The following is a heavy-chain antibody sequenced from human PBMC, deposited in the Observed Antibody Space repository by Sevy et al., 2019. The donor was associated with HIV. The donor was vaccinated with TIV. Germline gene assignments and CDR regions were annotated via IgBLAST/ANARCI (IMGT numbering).Heavy chain of an antibody. D-gene: IGHD4-17*01. CDR3: ASDLEFYDYGDYGPAFMPDY. J-gene: IGHJ4*02. CDR2: IWFDGSNT. Sequence: GGSLRLSCAASGFTFSTYGMHWVRQAPGKGLEWVALIWFDGSNTYYADSVKGRFTISRDIAKNTLHIQMNSLRAEDTAGYYCASDLEFYDYGDYGPAFMPDYWGQGTLVTVSS. CDR1: GFTFSTYG. V-gene: IGHV3-33*01.